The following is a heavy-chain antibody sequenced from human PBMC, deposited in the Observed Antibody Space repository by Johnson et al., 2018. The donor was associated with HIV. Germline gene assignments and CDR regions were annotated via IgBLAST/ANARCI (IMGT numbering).Heavy chain of an antibody. J-gene: IGHJ3*02. CDR2: ISYDGSNK. Sequence: QVQLVESGGGLVRPGGSLRLSCAASGFIFSDYYMSWIRQAPGKGLEWVAVISYDGSNKYYADSVKGRFTISRDNSKNTLYLQMSSLRAGDTAVYYCARGRASWELYDAFDIWGQGTMVTVSS. CDR3: ARGRASWELYDAFDI. CDR1: GFIFSDYY. D-gene: IGHD1-26*01. V-gene: IGHV3-30-3*01.